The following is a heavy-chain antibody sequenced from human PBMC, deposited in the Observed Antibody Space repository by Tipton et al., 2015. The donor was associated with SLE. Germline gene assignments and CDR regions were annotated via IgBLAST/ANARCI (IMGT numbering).Heavy chain of an antibody. Sequence: SLRLSCAASGFTFSSYAMHWVRQAPGKGLEWVALISYDGSKKYYADSVKGRFTISRDNSKNTLYLQMNSLRAEDTALYYCAKDISLVGDAFDIWGQGTMVTVSS. V-gene: IGHV3-30*04. J-gene: IGHJ3*02. CDR2: ISYDGSKK. CDR1: GFTFSSYA. CDR3: AKDISLVGDAFDI. D-gene: IGHD2-2*01.